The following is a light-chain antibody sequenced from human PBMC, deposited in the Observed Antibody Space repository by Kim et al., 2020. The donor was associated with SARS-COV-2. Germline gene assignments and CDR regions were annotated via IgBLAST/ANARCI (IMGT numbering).Light chain of an antibody. J-gene: IGKJ4*01. CDR3: LQHDSYPLT. CDR2: AAS. Sequence: ESLGDRVTITGRASQGISSYLAWIQQKPGKVPKRLIYAASSLQSGVPSRFSGRVSGTEFTLTINSLQPEDFATYYCLQHDSYPLTFGGGTKVEIK. V-gene: IGKV1-17*03. CDR1: QGISSY.